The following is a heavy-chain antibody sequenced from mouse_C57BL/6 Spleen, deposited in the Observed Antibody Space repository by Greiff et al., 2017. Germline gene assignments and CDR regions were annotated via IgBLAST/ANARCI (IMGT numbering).Heavy chain of an antibody. D-gene: IGHD1-1*01. CDR1: GYTFTSYW. CDR3: AITAVGNYFDY. J-gene: IGHJ2*01. CDR2: IDPSDSYT. Sequence: QVQLQQPGAELVMPGASVKLSCKASGYTFTSYWMHWVKQRPGQGLEWIGEIDPSDSYTNYNQKFKGKSTLTVDKSSSTAYMQLSSLTSEDSAVYYCAITAVGNYFDYWGQGTTLTVSS. V-gene: IGHV1-69*01.